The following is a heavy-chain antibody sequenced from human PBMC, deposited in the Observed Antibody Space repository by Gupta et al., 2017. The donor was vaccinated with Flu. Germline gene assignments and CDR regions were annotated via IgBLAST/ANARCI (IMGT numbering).Heavy chain of an antibody. CDR1: GFTFSSCA. CDR2: ISGSGGST. J-gene: IGHJ4*02. V-gene: IGHV3-23*01. Sequence: EVQLLVSGGGLVQPGGSLRLPCQASGFTFSSCALSWVGQAPGKGLEWVSAISGSGGSTYYADSVKGRFTISRDNSKNTLYLQMNSLRAEDTAVYYCAKDPSEAAAGTTYDYWGQGTLVTVSS. CDR3: AKDPSEAAAGTTYDY. D-gene: IGHD6-13*01.